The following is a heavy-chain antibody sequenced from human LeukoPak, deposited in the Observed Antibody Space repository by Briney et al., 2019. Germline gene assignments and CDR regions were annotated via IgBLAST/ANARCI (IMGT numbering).Heavy chain of an antibody. CDR2: VFSRGNP. CDR1: GASIDSGSFY. D-gene: IGHD3-10*01. CDR3: ARDAGTRISPYYYYYYMDV. V-gene: IGHV4-61*02. Sequence: PSETLSLTCTVSGASIDSGSFYWSWIRQPAGKGLEWIGRVFSRGNPHYNPSLKSLVTMSIDTSKIQFSRALSSVTAADTATYYCARDAGTRISPYYYYYYMDVWGKGTTVTVSS. J-gene: IGHJ6*03.